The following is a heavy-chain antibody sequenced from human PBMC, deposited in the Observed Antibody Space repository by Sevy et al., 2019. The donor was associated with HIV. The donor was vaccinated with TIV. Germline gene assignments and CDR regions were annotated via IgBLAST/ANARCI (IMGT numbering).Heavy chain of an antibody. V-gene: IGHV7-4-1*02. CDR3: ASPGKSVTGGCTFDY. CDR2: INTNTGNP. J-gene: IGHJ4*02. D-gene: IGHD5-12*01. Sequence: ASVKVSCKASGYTFTTYGMNWVRRAPGQGLEWMGWINTNTGNPTYAQGFTGRFVFSLDTSVSTAYLQISSLKAEDTAVYYGASPGKSVTGGCTFDYWGQGTLVTVSS. CDR1: GYTFTTYG.